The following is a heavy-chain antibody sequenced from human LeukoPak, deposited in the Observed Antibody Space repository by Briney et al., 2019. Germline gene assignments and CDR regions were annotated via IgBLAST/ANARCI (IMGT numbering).Heavy chain of an antibody. D-gene: IGHD6-13*01. CDR1: GFTFSSYT. J-gene: IGHJ4*02. CDR3: ARGVIAAAGFFDF. CDR2: ISGSGDST. Sequence: GGSLRLSCVASGFTFSSYTMSWVRQAPGKGLGWVSAISGSGDSTYYADSVKGRFTISRDNSKNTLFLHMNSLRAEDTAVYYCARGVIAAAGFFDFWGQGALVTVSS. V-gene: IGHV3-23*01.